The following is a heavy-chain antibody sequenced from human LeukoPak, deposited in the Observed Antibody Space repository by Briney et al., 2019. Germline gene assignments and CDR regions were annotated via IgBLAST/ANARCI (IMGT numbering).Heavy chain of an antibody. CDR2: IYYSWST. Sequence: SQTLSLTCTVSGGSISSYYWSWIRQPPGKGLEWIGYIYYSWSTNFNPSLKSRVTISVDTSKNQFSLKMSSVTAADTAVYYCASLDGYNPDDYYYYYMDVWGKGTTVTVSS. D-gene: IGHD5-24*01. J-gene: IGHJ6*03. CDR3: ASLDGYNPDDYYYYYMDV. V-gene: IGHV4-59*01. CDR1: GGSISSYY.